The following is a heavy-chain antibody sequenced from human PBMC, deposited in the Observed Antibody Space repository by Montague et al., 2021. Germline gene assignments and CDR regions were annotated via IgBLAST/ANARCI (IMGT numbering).Heavy chain of an antibody. Sequence: SETLSLTCSVSGDSISSYEYYWTWIRQPAGRGLEWIGRVYKRGDTNTNPSLRSRLTLSVDTSKNHFSLTLTSVTAADTAVYFCARDSPVVEPWVGEPQGAFDNWGQGTMVTVSS. CDR3: ARDSPVVEPWVGEPQGAFDN. D-gene: IGHD3-10*01. V-gene: IGHV4-4*07. CDR1: GDSISSYEYY. J-gene: IGHJ3*02. CDR2: VYKRGDT.